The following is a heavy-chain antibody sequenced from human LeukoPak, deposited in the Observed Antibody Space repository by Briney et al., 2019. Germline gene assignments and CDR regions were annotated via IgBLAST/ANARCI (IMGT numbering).Heavy chain of an antibody. CDR2: IWYDGSNK. CDR1: GFTFSSYG. D-gene: IGHD5-24*01. CDR3: ARDRDGYNYFDY. J-gene: IGHJ4*02. Sequence: PGRSLRLSCAASGFTFSSYGMHWVRQAPGKGLEWVAVIWYDGSNKYYADSVKGRFTISRDSSKNTLYLQMNSLRAEDTAVYYCARDRDGYNYFDYWGQGTLVTVSS. V-gene: IGHV3-33*01.